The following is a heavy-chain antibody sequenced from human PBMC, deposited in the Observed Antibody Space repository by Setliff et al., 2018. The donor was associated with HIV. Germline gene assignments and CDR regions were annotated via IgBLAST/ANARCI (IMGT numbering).Heavy chain of an antibody. Sequence: PSETLSLTCTVSGGSISGYHWNWLRQTPGKGLEWIGYIYTSRGTNYNPSLKGRVTMSLDTSKKHFSLNLKSVTAADTAVYYCALTGHRLLRGYMDVWGKGTTVTVSS. D-gene: IGHD2-15*01. V-gene: IGHV4-4*09. CDR3: ALTGHRLLRGYMDV. CDR2: IYTSRGT. CDR1: GGSISGYH. J-gene: IGHJ6*03.